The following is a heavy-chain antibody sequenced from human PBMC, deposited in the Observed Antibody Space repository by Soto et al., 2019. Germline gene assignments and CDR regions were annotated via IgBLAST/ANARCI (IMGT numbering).Heavy chain of an antibody. CDR3: ARGVGVFVVAADYNWFDQ. D-gene: IGHD2-15*01. CDR2: IYYIGST. J-gene: IGHJ5*02. CDR1: GGSISSGDYY. V-gene: IGHV4-30-4*01. Sequence: SETLSLTCTVSGGSISSGDYYWSWIRQPPGNGLEWIGYIYYIGSTYYNPSLKSRVTISVDTSKNQFSLKLSSVTAADTVVYYCARGVGVFVVAADYNWFDQWGEGTMVTV.